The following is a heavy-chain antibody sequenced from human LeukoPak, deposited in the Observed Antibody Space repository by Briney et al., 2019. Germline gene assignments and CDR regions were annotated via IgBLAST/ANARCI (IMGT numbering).Heavy chain of an antibody. CDR1: GFTFSSYS. CDR2: ISSSSSYI. Sequence: PGGSLRLSCAASGFTFSSYSMNWVRRAPGKGLEWVSSISSSSSYIYYAGSVKGRFTISRDNAKNSLYLQMNSLRAEDTAVYYCARDPAGYCSGGSCYSGAFDIWGQGTMVTVSS. J-gene: IGHJ3*02. CDR3: ARDPAGYCSGGSCYSGAFDI. V-gene: IGHV3-21*01. D-gene: IGHD2-15*01.